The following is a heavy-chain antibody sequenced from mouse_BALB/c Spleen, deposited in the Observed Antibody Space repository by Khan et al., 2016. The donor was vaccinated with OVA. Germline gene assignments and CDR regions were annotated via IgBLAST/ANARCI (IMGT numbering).Heavy chain of an antibody. CDR1: GYTFTSYW. D-gene: IGHD1-1*01. Sequence: VQLQESGAELLKAGASVKMSCKASGYTFTSYWMHWVKQRLGQGLEWFAETNPTNGRTYYNEKFKSKATLTVDKSSSTAYMLLSGPTFEDSAVYYCARIKKIVATYFDYWGQGTTLTVSS. CDR2: TNPTNGRT. V-gene: IGHV1S81*02. CDR3: ARIKKIVATYFDY. J-gene: IGHJ2*01.